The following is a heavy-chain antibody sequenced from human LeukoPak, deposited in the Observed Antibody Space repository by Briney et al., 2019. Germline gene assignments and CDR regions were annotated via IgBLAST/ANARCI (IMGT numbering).Heavy chain of an antibody. CDR1: GDSFSSHY. J-gene: IGHJ5*02. Sequence: PSETLSLTCTVSGDSFSSHYWTWIRQPPGKGLEWIGYISYRGSTNYNPSLKSRVTISIDTSKNQFSLKLSSVTAADTAVYYCARHVAYYYGSGSYSQFDPWGQGTLVTVSS. CDR2: ISYRGST. CDR3: ARHVAYYYGSGSYSQFDP. D-gene: IGHD3-10*01. V-gene: IGHV4-59*11.